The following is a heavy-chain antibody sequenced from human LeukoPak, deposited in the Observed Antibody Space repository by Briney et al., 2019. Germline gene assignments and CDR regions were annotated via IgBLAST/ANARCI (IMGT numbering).Heavy chain of an antibody. CDR1: GFTFSSYG. CDR3: ARGLYCSGGNCYSYYYYYGMDV. J-gene: IGHJ6*02. V-gene: IGHV3-30*03. D-gene: IGHD2-15*01. Sequence: PGGSLRLSCAASGFTFSSYGMHWVRQAPGKGLEWVAVISYDGSNKYYADSVKGRFTISRDNSKNTLYLQMNSLRAEDTAVYFCARGLYCSGGNCYSYYYYYGMDVWGQGTTVTVSS. CDR2: ISYDGSNK.